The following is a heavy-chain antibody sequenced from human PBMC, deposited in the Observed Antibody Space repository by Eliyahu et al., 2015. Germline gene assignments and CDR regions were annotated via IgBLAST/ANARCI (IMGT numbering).Heavy chain of an antibody. V-gene: IGHV4-39*01. D-gene: IGHD3-22*01. CDR2: IFYGGTT. Sequence: LSLTCTVSGGSLYSTTYYWGWIRQPPGEGLEFIGNIFYGGTTYYNPSLKSRVTISVDTSKNQFSLKINSVAAADTAVYYCARLSTYSGYPTYLDYWGQGTLVTVSS. J-gene: IGHJ4*02. CDR3: ARLSTYSGYPTYLDY. CDR1: GGSLYSTTYY.